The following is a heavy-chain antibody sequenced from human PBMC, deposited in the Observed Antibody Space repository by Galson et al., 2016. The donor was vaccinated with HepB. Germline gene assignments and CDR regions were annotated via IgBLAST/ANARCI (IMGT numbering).Heavy chain of an antibody. V-gene: IGHV4-61*08. D-gene: IGHD1-26*01. CDR3: ARGTGWELNPFDY. CDR1: AGSVSSGGYY. Sequence: ETLSLTCTVSAGSVSSGGYYWGWIRQPPGKGLEWIGDIPQSGITNYNPPLKSRVTIPLDTSQNQFSLSLSSVTAADTAVYYCARGTGWELNPFDYWGQGTLVTVSS. CDR2: IPQSGIT. J-gene: IGHJ4*02.